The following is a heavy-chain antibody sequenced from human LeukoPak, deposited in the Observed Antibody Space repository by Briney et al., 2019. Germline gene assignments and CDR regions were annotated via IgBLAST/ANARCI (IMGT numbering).Heavy chain of an antibody. CDR2: IYYSGST. D-gene: IGHD3-10*01. CDR1: GGSISSYY. V-gene: IGHV4-59*01. CDR3: ARAYYYGSGSYGLDY. J-gene: IGHJ4*02. Sequence: SETLSLTCTVSGGSISSYYWSWIRQPPGKGLEWIGYIYYSGSTDYNPSLKSRVTISVDTSKNQFSLKLTSVTAADTAVYYCARAYYYGSGSYGLDYWGQGTLVTVSS.